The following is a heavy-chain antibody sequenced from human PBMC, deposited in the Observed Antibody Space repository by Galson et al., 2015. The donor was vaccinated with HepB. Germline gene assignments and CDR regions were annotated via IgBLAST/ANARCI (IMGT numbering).Heavy chain of an antibody. CDR2: ISDSGGTT. J-gene: IGHJ4*02. D-gene: IGHD3-10*01. CDR3: VWGSGSYDITFPFDF. CDR1: DFTFSDYA. V-gene: IGHV3-23*01. Sequence: SLRLSCAASDFTFSDYAMSWVRQAPEKGLEWVSGISDSGGTTYYSDSVRGRFTISRDNSKNTVYLQMNSLRAEDTAVYYCVWGSGSYDITFPFDFWGQGTLVTVSS.